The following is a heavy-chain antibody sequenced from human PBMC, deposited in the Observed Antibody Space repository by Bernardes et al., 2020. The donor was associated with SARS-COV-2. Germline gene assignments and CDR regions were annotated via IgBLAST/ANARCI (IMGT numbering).Heavy chain of an antibody. CDR1: GGSISSDY. CDR3: ARLAFYDSSGYFVGAFDI. CDR2: ISYSGIT. V-gene: IGHV4-59*01. D-gene: IGHD3-22*01. J-gene: IGHJ3*02. Sequence: SETLSLTCTVSGGSISSDYWSWIRQPPGKGLEWIAYISYSGITNYNPSLKSRVTISSDTSKNQFSLKLSSVTAADTAVYYCARLAFYDSSGYFVGAFDIWGQGTMVTVSS.